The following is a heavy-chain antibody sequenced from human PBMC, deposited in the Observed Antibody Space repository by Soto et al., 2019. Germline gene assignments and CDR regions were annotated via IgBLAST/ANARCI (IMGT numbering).Heavy chain of an antibody. J-gene: IGHJ5*02. CDR2: TYFRSKWYN. CDR3: AKGDNLGPKTGYAFDP. V-gene: IGHV6-1*01. D-gene: IGHD5-12*01. CDR1: GDSVSSNTAS. Sequence: SQTLSLTCAISGDSVSSNTASWNLIRQSPSRGLEWLGRTYFRSKWYNDYAVSVKSRIIINPDTSNNQFSLQLNSVTPEDTAAYFCAKGDNLGPKTGYAFDPWGQGIMVTVSS.